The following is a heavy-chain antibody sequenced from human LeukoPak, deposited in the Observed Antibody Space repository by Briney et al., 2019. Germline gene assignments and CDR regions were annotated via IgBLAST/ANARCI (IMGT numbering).Heavy chain of an antibody. V-gene: IGHV3-9*01. CDR2: ISWNSNSI. CDR1: GFSFDDHA. CDR3: AKDKYSSSLSEFDY. D-gene: IGHD6-13*01. Sequence: PGGSLRLSWAASGFSFDDHAMRWVRQAPGEGLEWVSGISWNSNSIGYADSVKGRFTISRDNAKNSLYLQMNSLTSEDTALYYCAKDKYSSSLSEFDYWGQGTLVTVSS. J-gene: IGHJ4*02.